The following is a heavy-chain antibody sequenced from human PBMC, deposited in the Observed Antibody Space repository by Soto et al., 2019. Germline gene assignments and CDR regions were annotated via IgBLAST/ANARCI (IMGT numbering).Heavy chain of an antibody. Sequence: GSLRLSCAASGFTFSSYGMHWVRQAPGKGLEWVAVIWYDGSNKYYADSVKGRFTISRDNSKNTLYLQMNSLRAEDTAVYYCARGDTAMVHDAFDIWGQGTMVTVSS. D-gene: IGHD5-18*01. V-gene: IGHV3-33*01. J-gene: IGHJ3*02. CDR3: ARGDTAMVHDAFDI. CDR2: IWYDGSNK. CDR1: GFTFSSYG.